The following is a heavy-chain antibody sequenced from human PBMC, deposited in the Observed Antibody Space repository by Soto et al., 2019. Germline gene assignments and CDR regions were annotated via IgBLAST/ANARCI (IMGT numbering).Heavy chain of an antibody. CDR3: ARDLGGAYSSGWYRGWFDP. CDR1: GGYISSYY. J-gene: IGHJ5*02. CDR2: IYYSGST. D-gene: IGHD6-19*01. V-gene: IGHV4-59*01. Sequence: TSETLSLTCTVSGGYISSYYWSWIRQPPGKGLEWIGYIYYSGSTNYNPSLKSRVTISVDTSKNQFSLKLSSVTAADTAVYYCARDLGGAYSSGWYRGWFDPWGQGTLVTVS.